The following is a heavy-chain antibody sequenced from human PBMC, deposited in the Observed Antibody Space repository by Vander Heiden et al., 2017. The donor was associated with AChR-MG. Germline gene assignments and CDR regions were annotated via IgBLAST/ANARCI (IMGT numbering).Heavy chain of an antibody. CDR3: ANTHGSGSYYNTY. V-gene: IGHV3-30*18. CDR1: GFHFSSYG. J-gene: IGHJ4*02. D-gene: IGHD3-10*01. Sequence: QVQLVESGGGVVQPGRSLRLSCAASGFHFSSYGMHWVRQAPGKGLEWVAVISYDGSNKYYADSVKGRFTISRDNSKNTLYLQMNSLRAEDTAVYYCANTHGSGSYYNTYWGQGTLVTVSS. CDR2: ISYDGSNK.